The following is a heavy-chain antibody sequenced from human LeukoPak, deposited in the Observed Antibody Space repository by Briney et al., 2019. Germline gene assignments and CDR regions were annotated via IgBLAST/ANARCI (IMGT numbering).Heavy chain of an antibody. CDR2: IPNDGSSP. D-gene: IGHD6-13*01. CDR1: GFAFSNDW. CDR3: VRWHLATAGAFN. V-gene: IGHV3-74*01. Sequence: PGGSLRLSCAASGFAFSNDWMHWVRQAPGKGLMWVSRIPNDGSSPTYADSVKGRFTISRDNAKNTVYLQMSSLRAEDTAVYYCVRWHLATAGAFNWGQGTLVTVSS. J-gene: IGHJ4*02.